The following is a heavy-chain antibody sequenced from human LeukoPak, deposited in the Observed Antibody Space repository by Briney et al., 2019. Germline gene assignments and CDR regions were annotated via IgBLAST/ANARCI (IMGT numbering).Heavy chain of an antibody. CDR1: GFTFSSYA. Sequence: GGSLRLSCAASGFTFSSYAMHWVRQAPGKGLEWVAVISYDGSNKYYADSVKGRFTISRDNSKNTLYLQMNSLRAEDTAVYYCANGRAAAGIGYWGQGTLVTVSS. D-gene: IGHD6-13*01. CDR3: ANGRAAAGIGY. J-gene: IGHJ4*02. V-gene: IGHV3-30*04. CDR2: ISYDGSNK.